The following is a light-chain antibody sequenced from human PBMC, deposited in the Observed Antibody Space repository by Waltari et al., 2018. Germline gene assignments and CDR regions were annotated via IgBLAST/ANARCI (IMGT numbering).Light chain of an antibody. CDR2: DDS. J-gene: IGLJ2*01. CDR3: QGWDTDNDSPV. Sequence: SYVLTQAPPVSVAPGTTAKIICGGDNIGSKSVHWYRQKPGQAPVLGIYDDSDRPSGSPERFSGSNAGKAATLTISRVEAGDEAAYYGQGWDTDNDSPVFGGGTKLTVL. CDR1: NIGSKS. V-gene: IGLV3-21*01.